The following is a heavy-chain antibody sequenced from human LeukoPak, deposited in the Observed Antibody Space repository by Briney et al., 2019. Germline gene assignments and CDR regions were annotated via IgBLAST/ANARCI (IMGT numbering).Heavy chain of an antibody. CDR1: GGSFSGYY. D-gene: IGHD3-10*01. V-gene: IGHV4-34*01. Sequence: SETLSLTCAVYGGSFSGYYWSWIRQPPGKGLEWIGESNHSGSTNYNPSLKSRVTISVDTSKNQFSLNRSSVTAAHTAVYYCARLGRYYYGSGGPGYWGQGTLVTVPS. J-gene: IGHJ4*02. CDR3: ARLGRYYYGSGGPGY. CDR2: SNHSGST.